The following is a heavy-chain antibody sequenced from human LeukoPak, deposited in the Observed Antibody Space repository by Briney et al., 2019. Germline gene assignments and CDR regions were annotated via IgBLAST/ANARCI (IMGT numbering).Heavy chain of an antibody. CDR1: GFTFSSYW. CDR3: ARDSLGRAFDI. J-gene: IGHJ3*02. Sequence: RAGGSLRLSCAASGFTFSSYWMSWVRQAPGKGLEWVANIKQDGSEEYYVDSVKGRFTISRDNAKNSLYLQMNSLRAEDTAVYYCARDSLGRAFDIWGQGTMVTVSS. V-gene: IGHV3-7*01. CDR2: IKQDGSEE. D-gene: IGHD3-10*01.